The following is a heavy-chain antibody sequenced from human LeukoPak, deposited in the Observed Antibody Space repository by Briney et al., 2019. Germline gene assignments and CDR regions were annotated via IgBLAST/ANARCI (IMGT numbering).Heavy chain of an antibody. V-gene: IGHV3-23*01. CDR2: ISGGGDST. CDR3: AKALTGEDYGMDV. CDR1: GFTFSTYS. Sequence: GGSLRLSCAASGFTFSTYSMNWVRQAPGKGLERLSAISGGGDSTYYADSVKGRFTISRDNAKDTLYLQMNSLRAEDTAVYYCAKALTGEDYGMDVWGQGTTVTVSS. J-gene: IGHJ6*02. D-gene: IGHD2-15*01.